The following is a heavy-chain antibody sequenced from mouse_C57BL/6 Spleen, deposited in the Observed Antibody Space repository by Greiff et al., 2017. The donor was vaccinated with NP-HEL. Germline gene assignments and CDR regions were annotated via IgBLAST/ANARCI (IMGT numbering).Heavy chain of an antibody. V-gene: IGHV1-22*01. J-gene: IGHJ2*01. CDR3: ARGSGYSNYFDY. D-gene: IGHD2-5*01. Sequence: EVQLQQSGPELVKPGASVKMSCKASGYTFTDYNMHWVKQSHGKSLEWIGYINPNNGGTSYNQKFKGKATLTVNKSSSTAYMELRSLTSEDSAVYYCARGSGYSNYFDYWGQGTTLTVSS. CDR1: GYTFTDYN. CDR2: INPNNGGT.